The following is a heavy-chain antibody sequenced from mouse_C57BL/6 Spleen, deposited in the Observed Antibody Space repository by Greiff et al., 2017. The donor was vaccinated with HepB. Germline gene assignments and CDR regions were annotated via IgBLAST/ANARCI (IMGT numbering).Heavy chain of an antibody. D-gene: IGHD1-1*01. V-gene: IGHV1-52*01. Sequence: QVHVKQPGAELVRPGSSVKLSCKASGYTFTSYWMHWVKQRPIQGLEWIGNIDPSDSETHYNQKFKDKATLTVDKSYSTAYMQLSSLTSEDSAVYYCARGLITTVVANYFDYWGQGTTLTVSS. J-gene: IGHJ2*01. CDR2: IDPSDSET. CDR1: GYTFTSYW. CDR3: ARGLITTVVANYFDY.